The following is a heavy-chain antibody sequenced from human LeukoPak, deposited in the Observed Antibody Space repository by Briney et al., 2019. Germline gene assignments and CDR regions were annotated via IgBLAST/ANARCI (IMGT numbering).Heavy chain of an antibody. Sequence: SETLSLTCAVYGGSFSGYYWSWIRQPPGKGLEWIGEINHSGSTNYNPSLKSRVTISVDTSKNQFSLKLSSVTAADMAVYYCARVYSYGYVNYWGQGTLVTVSS. CDR3: ARVYSYGYVNY. CDR1: GGSFSGYY. J-gene: IGHJ4*02. D-gene: IGHD5-18*01. V-gene: IGHV4-34*01. CDR2: INHSGST.